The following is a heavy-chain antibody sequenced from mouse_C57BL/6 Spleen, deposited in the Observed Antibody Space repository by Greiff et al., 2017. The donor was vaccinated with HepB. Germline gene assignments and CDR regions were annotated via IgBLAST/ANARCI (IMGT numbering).Heavy chain of an antibody. V-gene: IGHV1-55*01. CDR1: GYTFTSYW. J-gene: IGHJ2*01. CDR3: AREFMGYYGSFDY. Sequence: QVQLQQPGAELVKPGAPVKMCCKASGYTFTSYWITWVKHRPGQGLEWIGDIYPGSGSTNYNEKFKSKATLTVDTSSSTAYMQLSSLTSEDSAVYYCAREFMGYYGSFDYCGQGTTLTVSS. CDR2: IYPGSGST. D-gene: IGHD1-1*01.